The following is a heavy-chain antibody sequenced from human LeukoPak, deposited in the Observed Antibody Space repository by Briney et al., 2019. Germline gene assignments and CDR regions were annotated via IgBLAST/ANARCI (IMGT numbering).Heavy chain of an antibody. CDR1: GYTLTELS. J-gene: IGHJ4*02. D-gene: IGHD6-13*01. Sequence: ASVKVSCKVSGYTLTELSMHWVRQAPGKGLEWMGGFDPEDGETIYAQKLQGRVTMTTDTSTSTAYMELRSLRSDDTAVYYCARDSPSSWYADDYWGQGALVTVSS. V-gene: IGHV1-24*01. CDR3: ARDSPSSWYADDY. CDR2: FDPEDGET.